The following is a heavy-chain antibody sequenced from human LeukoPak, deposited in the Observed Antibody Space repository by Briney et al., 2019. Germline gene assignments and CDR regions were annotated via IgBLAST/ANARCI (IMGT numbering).Heavy chain of an antibody. CDR1: GFTFSSYA. V-gene: IGHV3-30*04. Sequence: PGGSLRLSCAASGFTFSSYAMHWVRQAPGKGLEWVAVISYDGSNKYYADSVKGRFTISRDNSKNTLYLQMNSLRAEGTAVYYCARDGWGRYYYYGMDVWGQGTAVTVSS. CDR2: ISYDGSNK. CDR3: ARDGWGRYYYYGMDV. J-gene: IGHJ6*02. D-gene: IGHD3-10*01.